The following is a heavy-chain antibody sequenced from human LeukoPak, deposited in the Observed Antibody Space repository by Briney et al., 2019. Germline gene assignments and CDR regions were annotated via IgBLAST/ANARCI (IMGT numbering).Heavy chain of an antibody. V-gene: IGHV4-39*07. CDR3: AREWNQWVFDY. Sequence: PSETLSLTCTVSGGSISSGSYYWGWIRQPPGKGLEWIGSIYYSGSTYYNPSLKSRVTISVDTSKNQFSLKLSSVTAADTAVYYCAREWNQWVFDYWGQGTLVTVSS. CDR2: IYYSGST. J-gene: IGHJ4*02. D-gene: IGHD1-14*01. CDR1: GGSISSGSYY.